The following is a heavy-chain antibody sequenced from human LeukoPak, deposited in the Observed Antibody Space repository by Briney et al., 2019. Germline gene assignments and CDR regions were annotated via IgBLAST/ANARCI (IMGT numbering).Heavy chain of an antibody. J-gene: IGHJ3*02. Sequence: RASVKVSCKASGYTFTGYYMHWVRQAPGQGLEWMGWINPNSGGTNYAQKFQGRVTMTRDTSISTAYMELSRLRSDDTAVYYCATAAEIYYYDTGGIWGQGTMVTVSS. V-gene: IGHV1-2*02. CDR2: INPNSGGT. D-gene: IGHD3-22*01. CDR1: GYTFTGYY. CDR3: ATAAEIYYYDTGGI.